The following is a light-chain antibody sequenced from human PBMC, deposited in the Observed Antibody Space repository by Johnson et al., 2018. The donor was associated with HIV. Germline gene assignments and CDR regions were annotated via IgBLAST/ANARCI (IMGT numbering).Light chain of an antibody. J-gene: IGLJ1*01. CDR2: ENN. CDR1: SSNIVNNY. V-gene: IGLV1-51*02. CDR3: GTWDSSLSAGV. Sequence: QSVLTQPPSVSAAPGQKVTISCSGSSSNIVNNYVSWYQQLPGTAPKLLIYENNKRPSGIPDRFSGSKSGTSATLGITGLQTVDEADYYCGTWDSSLSAGVFGTGTKVTVL.